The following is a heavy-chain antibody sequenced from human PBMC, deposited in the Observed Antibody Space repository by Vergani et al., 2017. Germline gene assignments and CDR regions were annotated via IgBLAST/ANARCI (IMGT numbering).Heavy chain of an antibody. CDR3: ARIEEQQVVDGWFDP. V-gene: IGHV1-2*02. J-gene: IGHJ5*02. CDR2: ILPESGAT. D-gene: IGHD6-13*01. Sequence: QVQLVQSGAEVKKPGASVKVSCKTSGYRFTGYYLNWLRQAPGQGLEWMGWILPESGATHYAQHFQGRVSMTRDTSINTAYLELNSLTSDDTAIYYCARIEEQQVVDGWFDPWGQGTLVTVSS. CDR1: GYRFTGYY.